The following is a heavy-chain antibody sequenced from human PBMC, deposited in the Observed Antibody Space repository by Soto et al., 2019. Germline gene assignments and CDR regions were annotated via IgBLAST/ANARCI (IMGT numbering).Heavy chain of an antibody. D-gene: IGHD6-6*01. CDR2: ISAYNGNT. Sequence: QVQLVQSGAEVKKPGASVKVSCKASGYTFTSYGISWVRQAPGQGLEWMGWISAYNGNTNYAQKLQGRVTMTTDTSTSTAYMELRSLRSDDTAVYYYARLGAGSSSSPRSYYYYYGMDVWGQGTTVTVSS. CDR1: GYTFTSYG. V-gene: IGHV1-18*01. CDR3: ARLGAGSSSSPRSYYYYYGMDV. J-gene: IGHJ6*02.